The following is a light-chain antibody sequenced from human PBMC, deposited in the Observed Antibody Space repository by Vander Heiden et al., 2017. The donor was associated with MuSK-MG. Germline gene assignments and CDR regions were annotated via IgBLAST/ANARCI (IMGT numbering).Light chain of an antibody. CDR1: SLRSYY. V-gene: IGLV3-19*01. J-gene: IGLJ2*01. CDR2: GKN. CDR3: NSRDSSGVV. Sequence: SSELTLDPAVSVALGQTVRITCQGDSLRSYYASWYQQKPGQAPVLVIYGKNNRPSGIPDRFSGSSSGNTASLTITGAQAEDEADYYCNSRDSSGVVFGGGTKLTVL.